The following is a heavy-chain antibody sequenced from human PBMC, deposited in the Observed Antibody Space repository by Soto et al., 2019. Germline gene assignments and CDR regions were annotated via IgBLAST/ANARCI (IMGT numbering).Heavy chain of an antibody. CDR1: GGSISSYY. V-gene: IGHV4-59*01. Sequence: SETLSLTCTVSGGSISSYYWSWIRQPPGKGLGWIGYIYYSGSTNYNPSLKSRVTISVDTSKNQFSLKLSSVTAADTAVYYCARSRGRVTGTTSWFDPWGQGTLVTVSS. CDR2: IYYSGST. J-gene: IGHJ5*02. CDR3: ARSRGRVTGTTSWFDP. D-gene: IGHD1-20*01.